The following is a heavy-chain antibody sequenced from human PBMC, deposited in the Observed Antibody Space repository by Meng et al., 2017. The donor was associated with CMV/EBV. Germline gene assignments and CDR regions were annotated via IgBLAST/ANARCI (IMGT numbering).Heavy chain of an antibody. V-gene: IGHV3-21*01. CDR2: ISSSSSYI. Sequence: ASGFTFSSYSMNWVRQAPGKGLEWVSSISSSSSYIYYADSVKGRFTISRDNAKNSLYLQMNSLRAEDTAVYYCARDFFDYGGNEFDYWGQGTLVTVSS. J-gene: IGHJ4*02. CDR3: ARDFFDYGGNEFDY. D-gene: IGHD4-23*01. CDR1: GFTFSSYS.